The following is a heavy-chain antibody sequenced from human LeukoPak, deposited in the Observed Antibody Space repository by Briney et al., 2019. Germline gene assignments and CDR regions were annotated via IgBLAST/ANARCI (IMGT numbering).Heavy chain of an antibody. Sequence: SQTLSLTCTVSGGSISSGGYYWSWIRQHPGKGLEWIGYIYYSGSTYYNPSLKSRVTISLDTSKNQFPLKLSSVTAADTAVYYCARVRSYGSTLDYWGQGTLVTVSS. CDR3: ARVRSYGSTLDY. V-gene: IGHV4-31*03. CDR1: GGSISSGGYY. D-gene: IGHD5-18*01. J-gene: IGHJ4*02. CDR2: IYYSGST.